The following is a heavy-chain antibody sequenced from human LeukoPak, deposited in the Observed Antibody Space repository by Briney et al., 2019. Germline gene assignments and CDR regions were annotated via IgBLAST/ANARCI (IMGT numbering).Heavy chain of an antibody. Sequence: GGSLRLSCAASGFTFSSYWMSWVRQAPGKGPEWVANIKQDGSEENFVDSVKGRFTISRDNAKKSLYLQMNSLRAEDTAVYYCARGSSAGASLRHDYWGQGTLVTVSS. D-gene: IGHD1-26*01. V-gene: IGHV3-7*01. CDR3: ARGSSAGASLRHDY. J-gene: IGHJ4*02. CDR2: IKQDGSEE. CDR1: GFTFSSYW.